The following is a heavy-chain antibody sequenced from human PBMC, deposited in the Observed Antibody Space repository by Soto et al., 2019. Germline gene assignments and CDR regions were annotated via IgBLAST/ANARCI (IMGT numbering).Heavy chain of an antibody. J-gene: IGHJ3*02. V-gene: IGHV3-23*01. Sequence: GGSLRLSCAASGFTFSSYAMSWVRQAPGKGLEWVSAISGSGGSTYYADSVKGRFTISRDNSKNTLYLQMNSLRAEDTAVYYCAKDLSSGSYYRFWAFDIWGQGTMVTVSS. D-gene: IGHD1-26*01. CDR3: AKDLSSGSYYRFWAFDI. CDR2: ISGSGGST. CDR1: GFTFSSYA.